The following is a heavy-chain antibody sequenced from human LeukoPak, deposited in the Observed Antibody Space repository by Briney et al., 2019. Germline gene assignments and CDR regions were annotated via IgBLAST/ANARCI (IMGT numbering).Heavy chain of an antibody. D-gene: IGHD1-26*01. CDR2: INPNSGGT. CDR3: ARDPNSGSYLFDI. V-gene: IGHV1-2*02. Sequence: ASVKVSCKASGYTFTGYYMHWVRQAPGQGLEWMGWINPNSGGTNYAQKFQGRVTKTRDTSISTAYMELSRLRSDDTAVYYCARDPNSGSYLFDIWGQGTMVTVSS. CDR1: GYTFTGYY. J-gene: IGHJ3*02.